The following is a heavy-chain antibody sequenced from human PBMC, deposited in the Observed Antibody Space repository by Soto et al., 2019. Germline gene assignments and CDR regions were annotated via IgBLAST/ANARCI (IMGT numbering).Heavy chain of an antibody. CDR2: VFIHGAT. Sequence: ASETRSLTCSVSGVSMSRFYWNWVRQPAGGGLEWLGRVFIHGATTYSPSLKSRITLSLDASKNQFSLNLGSVTAADTAVYYCAADSGGGARAFEYWGPGFLVTVSS. V-gene: IGHV4-4*07. CDR3: AADSGGGARAFEY. CDR1: GVSMSRFY. D-gene: IGHD5-12*01. J-gene: IGHJ4*02.